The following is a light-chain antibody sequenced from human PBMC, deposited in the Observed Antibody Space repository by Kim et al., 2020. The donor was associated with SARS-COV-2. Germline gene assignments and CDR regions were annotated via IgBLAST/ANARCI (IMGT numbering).Light chain of an antibody. CDR1: QSVCNNF. Sequence: EIVLTQSPGTLSLSPGERATLSCRASQSVCNNFLAWYQQRPGQAPMPLIYGASSRATGIPDRFTGSGSGTDFTLTISRLEPEDFAVYYCHQYCSSPRTFGQGTKLEI. V-gene: IGKV3-20*01. CDR2: GAS. CDR3: HQYCSSPRT. J-gene: IGKJ2*01.